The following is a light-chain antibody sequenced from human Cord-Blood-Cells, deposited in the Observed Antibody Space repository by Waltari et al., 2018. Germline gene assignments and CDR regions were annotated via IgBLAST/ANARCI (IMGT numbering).Light chain of an antibody. V-gene: IGLV1-47*01. CDR2: RNN. CDR1: SSNIARNY. J-gene: IGLJ3*02. Sequence: QSVLTPPPSASGTPGQRVTISCSASSSNIARNYVYWYPQLPGTAPKLLIYRNNQRPSGVPDRFSGSKSGTSASLAISGLRSEDEADYYCAAWDDSLSGPVFGGGTKLTVL. CDR3: AAWDDSLSGPV.